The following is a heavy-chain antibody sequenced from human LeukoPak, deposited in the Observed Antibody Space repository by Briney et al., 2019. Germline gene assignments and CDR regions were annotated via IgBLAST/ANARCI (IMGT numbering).Heavy chain of an antibody. J-gene: IGHJ4*02. CDR3: ARDGDYGPFTDY. CDR1: GYTFTSYD. CDR2: MNPNSGNT. V-gene: IGHV1-8*01. D-gene: IGHD4-17*01. Sequence: ASVKVSCKASGYTFTSYDINWVRQATGQGLEWMGWMNPNSGNTGYAQKLQGRVTMTRNTSISTAYMELSSLRSEDTAVYYCARDGDYGPFTDYWGQGTLVTVSS.